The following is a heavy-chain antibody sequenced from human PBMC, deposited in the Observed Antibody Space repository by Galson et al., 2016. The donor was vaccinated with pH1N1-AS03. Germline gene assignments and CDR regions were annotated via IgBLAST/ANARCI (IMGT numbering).Heavy chain of an antibody. D-gene: IGHD2-2*01. J-gene: IGHJ3*02. CDR1: GYTFTGFF. V-gene: IGHV1-2*06. CDR2: INPNTGAA. CDR3: ARDMRGTDVFDI. Sequence: SVKVSCKASGYTFTGFFMHWVRQAPGQGLEWMGRINPNTGAANYAQKFQGRVTMTGDTSISTAYMELSSLTSDDMAVYYCARDMRGTDVFDIWGQGTMVTVSS.